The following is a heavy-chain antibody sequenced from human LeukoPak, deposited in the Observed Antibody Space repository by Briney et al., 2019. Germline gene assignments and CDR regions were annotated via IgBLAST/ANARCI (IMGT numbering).Heavy chain of an antibody. J-gene: IGHJ4*02. CDR2: IYYSGST. CDR1: GGSISSSSYY. CDR3: ARHGDGYNYLFDY. V-gene: IGHV4-39*01. Sequence: PSETLSLTCTVSGGSISSSSYYWGWIRQPPGKGLEWIGSIYYSGSTYYNPSLKSRVTISVDTSKNQFSLKLSSVTAADTAVYYCARHGDGYNYLFDYWGQGTLVTVSS. D-gene: IGHD5-24*01.